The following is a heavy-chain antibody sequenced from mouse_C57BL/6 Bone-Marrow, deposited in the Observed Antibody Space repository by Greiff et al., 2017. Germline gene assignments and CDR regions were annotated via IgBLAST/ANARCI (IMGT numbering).Heavy chain of an antibody. D-gene: IGHD1-1*01. V-gene: IGHV14-4*01. CDR3: TTYYYGSSPDY. CDR2: IDPENGDT. J-gene: IGHJ2*01. Sequence: VQLQQSGAELVRPGASVKLSCTASGFNIKDDYMHWVKQRPEQGLEWIGWIDPENGDTEYASKFQGKATITADTSSNTAYLQLSSLTSGDTAVYYCTTYYYGSSPDYWGQGTTLTVSS. CDR1: GFNIKDDY.